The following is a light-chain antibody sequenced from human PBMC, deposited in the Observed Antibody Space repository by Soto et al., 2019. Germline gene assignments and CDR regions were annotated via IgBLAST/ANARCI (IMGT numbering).Light chain of an antibody. CDR1: SSDVGSHNL. Sequence: QSVLTQPASVSGSPGQSITISCTGTSSDVGSHNLVSWYQQHPDRAPKLMIYECSKRPSGVSNRFSGSKSGNTASLTISGLQAEDEADYFCCSYAGSSTYIFGSGTKLTVL. CDR2: ECS. V-gene: IGLV2-23*01. CDR3: CSYAGSSTYI. J-gene: IGLJ1*01.